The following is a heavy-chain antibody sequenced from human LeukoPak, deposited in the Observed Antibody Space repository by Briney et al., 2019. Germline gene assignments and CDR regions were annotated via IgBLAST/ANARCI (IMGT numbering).Heavy chain of an antibody. Sequence: SETLSLTCGVSGGSLRDYFWNWIRQPPGKGLEWIGEISYSGTTNSKSSLKSRVTVSIDTSKNQFSPKLTSVTAADTAVYFCARADVNYGSYSGFLDNWGQGSLVTVSS. D-gene: IGHD5-12*01. CDR3: ARADVNYGSYSGFLDN. CDR2: ISYSGTT. CDR1: GGSLRDYF. V-gene: IGHV4-34*01. J-gene: IGHJ4*02.